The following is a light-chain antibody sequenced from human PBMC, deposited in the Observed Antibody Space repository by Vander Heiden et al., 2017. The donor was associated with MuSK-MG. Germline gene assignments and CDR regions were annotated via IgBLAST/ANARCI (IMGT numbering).Light chain of an antibody. CDR2: AAS. CDR3: QQSYSTPPGT. J-gene: IGKJ2*02. Sequence: IQMTQSPSSLSASVGDRVTITCRASQSISSYLNWYQQKPGKAPKLLIYAASSLQSGVPSRFSGSGSGTDFTLTISSLQPEDFATYYCQQSYSTPPGTFGQGTKLEIK. V-gene: IGKV1-39*01. CDR1: QSISSY.